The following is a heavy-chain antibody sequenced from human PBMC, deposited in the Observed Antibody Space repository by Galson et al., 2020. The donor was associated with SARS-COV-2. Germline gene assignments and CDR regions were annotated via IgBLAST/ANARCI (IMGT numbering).Heavy chain of an antibody. Sequence: QLGESLKISCAASGFTVTSNYMSWVRHAPGKGLEWVSVIYSGGSTYYADSVKGRFTISRDNSKNTLYLQMNSLRAEDTAVYYCAMGVSVTSGIYFDYWGQGTLVTVSS. CDR2: IYSGGST. CDR1: GFTVTSNY. D-gene: IGHD4-17*01. J-gene: IGHJ4*02. V-gene: IGHV3-53*01. CDR3: AMGVSVTSGIYFDY.